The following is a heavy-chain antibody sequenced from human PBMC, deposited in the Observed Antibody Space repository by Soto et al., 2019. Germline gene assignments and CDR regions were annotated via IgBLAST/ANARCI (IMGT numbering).Heavy chain of an antibody. CDR1: GYSFTSYW. CDR3: ARRSYSSSDAFDI. V-gene: IGHV5-51*01. CDR2: IYPGDSDT. Sequence: GESLKISCKGSGYSFTSYWIGWVRQMPGKGLGWMGIIYPGDSDTRYSPSFQGQVTISAAKSISTAYLQWSSLKASDTAMYYCARRSYSSSDAFDIWGQGTMVTVSS. J-gene: IGHJ3*02. D-gene: IGHD6-13*01.